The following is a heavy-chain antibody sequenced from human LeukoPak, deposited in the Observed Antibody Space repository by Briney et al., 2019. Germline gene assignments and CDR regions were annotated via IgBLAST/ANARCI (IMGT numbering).Heavy chain of an antibody. J-gene: IGHJ6*02. CDR1: GFTYDDYT. Sequence: GGSLRLSCAASGFTYDDYTMHWVRQAPGKGLEWVSLISWDGGSTYYADSVKGRFTMSRDNAKNSLYLQMNSLRAEDTAVYYCARGHYAMDVWGQGTTVTVSS. CDR2: ISWDGGST. CDR3: ARGHYAMDV. V-gene: IGHV3-43*01.